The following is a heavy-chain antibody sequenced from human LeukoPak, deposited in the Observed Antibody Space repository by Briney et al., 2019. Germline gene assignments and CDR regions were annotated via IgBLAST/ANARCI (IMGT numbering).Heavy chain of an antibody. Sequence: ASVKVSCKASGYTFTSYGISWVRQAPGQGLEWMGWISAYNGNTNYAQKLQGRVTTTTDTSTSTAYMELRSLRSDDTAVYYCARGGEDILTGYYRAFDYWGQGTLVTVSS. CDR3: ARGGEDILTGYYRAFDY. J-gene: IGHJ4*02. CDR1: GYTFTSYG. D-gene: IGHD3-9*01. V-gene: IGHV1-18*04. CDR2: ISAYNGNT.